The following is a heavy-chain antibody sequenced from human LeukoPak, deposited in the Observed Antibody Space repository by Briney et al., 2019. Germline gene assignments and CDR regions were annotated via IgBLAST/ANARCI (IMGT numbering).Heavy chain of an antibody. CDR1: GFPFISYA. CDR2: ISGSGGSP. J-gene: IGHJ4*02. V-gene: IGHV3-23*01. Sequence: GGSLLLSCAASGFPFISYAMSWARQAPGKGLEGVSAISGSGGSPYYADSVKGRFTISRDNSKNTLYLQMNSLRAEDTAVYYCAKGGGYSYAYYFDYWGQGTLVTVSS. D-gene: IGHD5-18*01. CDR3: AKGGGYSYAYYFDY.